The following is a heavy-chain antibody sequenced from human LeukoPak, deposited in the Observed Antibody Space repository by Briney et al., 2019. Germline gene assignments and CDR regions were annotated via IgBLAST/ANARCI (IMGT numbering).Heavy chain of an antibody. J-gene: IGHJ5*02. CDR3: ARGASTDYTFTFPFDP. CDR1: GFTFSSYA. V-gene: IGHV3-30*01. D-gene: IGHD4-11*01. CDR2: ISYDGSNK. Sequence: GGSLRLSCAASGFTFSSYAMHWVRQAPGKGLEWVAVISYDGSNKYYADSVKGRFTISRDNSKNTLYLQMNSLRAEDTAVYYCARGASTDYTFTFPFDPWGQGTLVTVSS.